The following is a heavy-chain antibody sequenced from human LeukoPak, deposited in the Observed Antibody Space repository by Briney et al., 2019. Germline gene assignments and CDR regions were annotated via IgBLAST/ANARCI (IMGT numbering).Heavy chain of an antibody. Sequence: PGGSLRLSCAASGFTFSDYYMSWLRQAPGRGLEGVAYISSSGRTIYYADSVKGRFTISRDNAKNSLYLQMNSLRAEDTAVYYCALELGYGPFDIWGQGTMVTVSS. CDR2: ISSSGRTI. CDR3: ALELGYGPFDI. V-gene: IGHV3-11*04. J-gene: IGHJ3*02. D-gene: IGHD1-7*01. CDR1: GFTFSDYY.